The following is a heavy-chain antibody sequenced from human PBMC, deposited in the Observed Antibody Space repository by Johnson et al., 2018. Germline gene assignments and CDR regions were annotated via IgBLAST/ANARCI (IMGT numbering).Heavy chain of an antibody. Sequence: VQLVQSGAEVKKPGSSVKVSCKASGGTFSSYAISWVRQAPGQGLEWMGGIIPIFGTANYAQKFQGRVTITADESTSTAYMELSSLRSEDTAVYYCARGIAGAGVAYYYGMDVWGQGTTVTVSS. CDR2: IIPIFGTA. J-gene: IGHJ6*02. CDR1: GGTFSSYA. V-gene: IGHV1-69*12. CDR3: ARGIAGAGVAYYYGMDV. D-gene: IGHD6-19*01.